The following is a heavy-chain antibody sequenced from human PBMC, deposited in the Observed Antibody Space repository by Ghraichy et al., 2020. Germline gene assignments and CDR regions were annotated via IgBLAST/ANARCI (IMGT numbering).Heavy chain of an antibody. CDR1: GGTFSSYA. J-gene: IGHJ4*02. CDR3: AGFGFMVRGVIRGYFDY. V-gene: IGHV1-69*13. D-gene: IGHD3-10*01. Sequence: SVKVSCKASGGTFSSYAISWVRQAPGQGLEWMGGIIPIFGTANYAQKFQGRVTITADESTSTAYMELSSLRSEDTAVYYCAGFGFMVRGVIRGYFDYWGQGTLVTVSS. CDR2: IIPIFGTA.